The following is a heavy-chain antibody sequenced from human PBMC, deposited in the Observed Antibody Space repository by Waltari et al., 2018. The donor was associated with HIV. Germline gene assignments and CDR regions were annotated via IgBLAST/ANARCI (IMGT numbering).Heavy chain of an antibody. CDR2: FDPEDGET. J-gene: IGHJ4*02. CDR3: AAVEIVATTKEVRYYFDY. CDR1: GYTLPELS. Sequence: QVQLVQSGAEVKKPGASVKVSCKVSGYTLPELSMHWVRQPPGKGLEWMGGFDPEDGETIYAQKFQGRVTMTEDTSTDTAYMELSSLRSEDTAVYYCAAVEIVATTKEVRYYFDYWGQGTLVTVSS. D-gene: IGHD5-12*01. V-gene: IGHV1-24*01.